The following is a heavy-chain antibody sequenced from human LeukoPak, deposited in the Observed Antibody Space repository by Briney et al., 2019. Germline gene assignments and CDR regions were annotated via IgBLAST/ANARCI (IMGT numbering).Heavy chain of an antibody. CDR2: VDTYNGAT. CDR3: AKQTNWGYQVPDF. Sequence: ASVKVSCKASGYSFTDYFIFWVRRAPGQGLDWMGRVDTYNGATKFAQKFQGRVTITRDTSTNTAFMELSSLRFDDTAIYYCAKQTNWGYQVPDFWGQGTLVTVSS. V-gene: IGHV1-2*02. D-gene: IGHD7-27*01. CDR1: GYSFTDYF. J-gene: IGHJ4*02.